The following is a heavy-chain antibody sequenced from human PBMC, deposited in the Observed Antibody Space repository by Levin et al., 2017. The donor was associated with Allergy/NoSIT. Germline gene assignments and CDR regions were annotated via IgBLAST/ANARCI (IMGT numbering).Heavy chain of an antibody. CDR3: ARDLGYCSSTSCFRGKGWFDP. D-gene: IGHD2-2*01. CDR2: ISSSGSTI. V-gene: IGHV3-11*01. Sequence: GGSLRLSCAASGFTFSDYYMSWIRQAPGKGLEWVSYISSSGSTIYYADSVKGRFTISRDNAKNSLYLQMNSLRAEDTAVYYCARDLGYCSSTSCFRGKGWFDPWGQGTLVTVSS. CDR1: GFTFSDYY. J-gene: IGHJ5*02.